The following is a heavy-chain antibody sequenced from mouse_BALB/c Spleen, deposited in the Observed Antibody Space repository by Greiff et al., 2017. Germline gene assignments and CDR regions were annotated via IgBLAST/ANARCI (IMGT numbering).Heavy chain of an antibody. V-gene: IGHV1-14*01. J-gene: IGHJ2*01. CDR1: GYTFTSYV. D-gene: IGHD2-4*01. CDR2: INPYNDGT. Sequence: VQLKESGPELVKPGASVKMSCKASGYTFTSYVMHWVKQKPGQGLEWIGYINPYNDGTKYNEKFKGKATLTSDKSSSTAYMELSSLTSEDSAVYYCARSGYDYEGYYFDYWGQGTTLTVSS. CDR3: ARSGYDYEGYYFDY.